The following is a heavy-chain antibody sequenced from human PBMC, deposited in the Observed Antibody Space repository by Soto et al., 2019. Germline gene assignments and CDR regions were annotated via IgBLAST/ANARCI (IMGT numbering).Heavy chain of an antibody. D-gene: IGHD3-22*01. CDR1: EFTFSSYA. J-gene: IGHJ4*02. CDR2: ISYDGANQ. V-gene: IGHV3-30-3*01. Sequence: WGSLRLSCVASEFTFSSYAMHWVRQTPGKGLEWVAVISYDGANQYYADSVKGRFTISRDTSKNTLYLQMNSLRAEDTAVYYCARGDNFYDSSGYYYWGQGT. CDR3: ARGDNFYDSSGYYY.